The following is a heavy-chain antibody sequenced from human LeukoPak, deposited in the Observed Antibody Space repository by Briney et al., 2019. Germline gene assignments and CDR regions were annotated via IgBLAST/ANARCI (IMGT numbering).Heavy chain of an antibody. J-gene: IGHJ6*03. V-gene: IGHV4-59*01. CDR3: ARVDNTYYYYYYMDV. D-gene: IGHD3/OR15-3a*01. CDR2: IHYSGST. Sequence: PSETLSLTCSVSGGSISSYYWSWIRQPPGKGLEWIGYIHYSGSTNYNPSLKSRVTISVDTSKNQFSLKLSSVTAADTAVYYCARVDNTYYYYYYMDVWGKGTTVTVSS. CDR1: GGSISSYY.